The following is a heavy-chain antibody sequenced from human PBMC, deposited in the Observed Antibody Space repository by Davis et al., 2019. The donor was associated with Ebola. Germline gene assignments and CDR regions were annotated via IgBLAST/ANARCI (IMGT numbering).Heavy chain of an antibody. D-gene: IGHD4-17*01. J-gene: IGHJ4*02. CDR1: GFIFSNVW. CDR2: IRSKANSYAT. V-gene: IGHV3-73*01. CDR3: TSFYGDQDY. Sequence: GESLKISCAASGFIFSNVWMTWVRQAPGKGLEWVGRIRSKANSYATAYAASVKGRFTISRDDSKNTAYLQMNSLKTEDTAVYYCTSFYGDQDYWGQGTLVTVSS.